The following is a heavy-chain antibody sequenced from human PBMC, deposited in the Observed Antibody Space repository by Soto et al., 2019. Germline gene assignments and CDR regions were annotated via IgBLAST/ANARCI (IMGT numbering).Heavy chain of an antibody. CDR1: GFTFSSYA. CDR2: ISGSGGST. CDR3: AKDLYCSSTSCYTRDYYYGMDV. Sequence: GGSLRLSCAASGFTFSSYAMSWVRQAPGMGLEWVSAISGSGGSTYYADSVKGRFTISRDNSKNTLYLQMNSLRAEDTAVYYCAKDLYCSSTSCYTRDYYYGMDVWGQGTTVTVSS. D-gene: IGHD2-2*02. J-gene: IGHJ6*02. V-gene: IGHV3-23*01.